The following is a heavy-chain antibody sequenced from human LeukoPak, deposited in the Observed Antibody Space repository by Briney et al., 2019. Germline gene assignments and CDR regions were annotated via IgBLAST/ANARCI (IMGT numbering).Heavy chain of an antibody. CDR1: GFTVSSNY. D-gene: IGHD1-26*01. J-gene: IGHJ4*02. Sequence: GGSLRLSCAASGFTVSSNYMSWVRQAPGKGLEWVSVIYSGGSTYYADSVEGRFTISRDNSKNTLYLQMNSLRAEDTAVYYCARDIAPSRGGATNWGQGTLVTVSS. CDR3: ARDIAPSRGGATN. CDR2: IYSGGST. V-gene: IGHV3-66*02.